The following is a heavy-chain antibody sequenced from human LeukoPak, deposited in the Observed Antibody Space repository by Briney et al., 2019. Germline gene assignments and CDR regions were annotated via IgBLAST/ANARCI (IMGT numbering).Heavy chain of an antibody. CDR3: AKDTLNYDFWSGPFDY. D-gene: IGHD3-3*01. CDR1: GFTFNNYS. Sequence: GGSLRLSCAASGFTFNNYSMNWVRQAPGKGLEWVSAISGSGGSTYYADSVKGRFTISRDNSKNTLYLQMNSLRAEDTAVYYCAKDTLNYDFWSGPFDYWGQGTLVTVSS. CDR2: ISGSGGST. V-gene: IGHV3-23*01. J-gene: IGHJ4*02.